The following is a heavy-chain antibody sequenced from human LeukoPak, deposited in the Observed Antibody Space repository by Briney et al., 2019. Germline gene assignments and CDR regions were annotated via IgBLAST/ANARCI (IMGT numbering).Heavy chain of an antibody. CDR3: ARGYSNGYGA. J-gene: IGHJ5*02. CDR1: GFTFSSYA. Sequence: GGSLRLSCVAYGFTFSSYALNWVRQTPGKGLEWVSTIRGGGASTYYADAGGGRFTISRGNSRNTMQLQMNSLIAEDTAVYYCARGYSNGYGAWGQGTLVTVSS. D-gene: IGHD6-19*01. CDR2: IRGGGAST. V-gene: IGHV3-23*01.